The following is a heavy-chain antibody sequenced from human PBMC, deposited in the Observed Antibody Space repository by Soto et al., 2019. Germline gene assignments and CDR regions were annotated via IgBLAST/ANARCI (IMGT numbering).Heavy chain of an antibody. Sequence: QVQLVQSGAEVKKPGSSVKVSCKASGGTFSTYTLYWVRQAPGQGLEWMGGISPGIDIRDYAQKFQGRVTITADEPTSTVYMQLITLRSEDTAVYYCAGGRCFGGSCYVDVCGQGTLVTVSS. D-gene: IGHD2-15*01. V-gene: IGHV1-69*12. CDR3: AGGRCFGGSCYVDV. CDR1: GGTFSTYT. J-gene: IGHJ4*02. CDR2: ISPGIDIR.